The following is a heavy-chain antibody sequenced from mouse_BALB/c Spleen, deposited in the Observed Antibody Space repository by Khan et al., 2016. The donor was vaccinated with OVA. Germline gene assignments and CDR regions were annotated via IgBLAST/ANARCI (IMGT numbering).Heavy chain of an antibody. CDR2: IYPGRDST. J-gene: IGHJ3*01. D-gene: IGHD4-1*01. CDR1: GYTFTDYV. Sequence: QGQLQQSGPELVKPGASVKMSCKASGYTFTDYVMNWVKQRNGQGLEWIGQIYPGRDSTYYNEKFKGKATLTADRSSSTAYRQLSNLTSEDSAVYFCARAGWDVFAYWGQGTLVTVSA. CDR3: ARAGWDVFAY. V-gene: IGHV1-77*01.